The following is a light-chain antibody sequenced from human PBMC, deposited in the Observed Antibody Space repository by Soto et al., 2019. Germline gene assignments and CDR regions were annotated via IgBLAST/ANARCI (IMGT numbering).Light chain of an antibody. V-gene: IGKV3-11*01. CDR2: DAS. J-gene: IGKJ4*01. Sequence: EIVLTQSPATLSLSPGERATLSCRASQSVSNYLAWFQQRPGQAPRLLIYDASNRATGIPARFSGSGSGTDFTLTISSLEPEDFAVYYCQQRSSWPLLTFGGGTKVEI. CDR3: QQRSSWPLLT. CDR1: QSVSNY.